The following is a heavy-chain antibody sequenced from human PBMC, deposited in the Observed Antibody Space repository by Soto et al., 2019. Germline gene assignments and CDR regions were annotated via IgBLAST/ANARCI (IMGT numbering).Heavy chain of an antibody. D-gene: IGHD3-22*01. CDR1: GFTFSNAW. CDR2: IKSKTDGGTT. CDR3: TAPPRKYYYDSSGYYRDC. V-gene: IGHV3-15*01. Sequence: EVQLVESGGGLVKPGGSLRLSCAASGFTFSNAWMSWVRQAPGKGLEWVGRIKSKTDGGTTDYAAPVKGRFTISRDDSKNTLYLQMNSLKTEDTAVYYCTAPPRKYYYDSSGYYRDCWGQGTLVTVSS. J-gene: IGHJ4*02.